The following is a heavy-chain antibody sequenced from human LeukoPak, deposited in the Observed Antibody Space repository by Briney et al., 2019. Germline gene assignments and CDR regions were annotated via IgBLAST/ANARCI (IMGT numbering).Heavy chain of an antibody. CDR2: IYYSGGT. CDR3: ARGTYSSSVNWFDP. V-gene: IGHV4-59*01. J-gene: IGHJ5*02. Sequence: PSETLSLTCTVSGGSISSYYWSWIRQPPGKGLEWIGYIYYSGGTNYNPSLKSRVTISVDTSKNQFSLKLSSVTAADTAVYYCARGTYSSSVNWFDPWGQGTLVTVSS. D-gene: IGHD6-6*01. CDR1: GGSISSYY.